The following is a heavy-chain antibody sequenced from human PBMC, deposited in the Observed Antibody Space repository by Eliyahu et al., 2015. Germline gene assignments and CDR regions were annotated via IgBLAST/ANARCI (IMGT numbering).Heavy chain of an antibody. V-gene: IGHV2-5*02. D-gene: IGHD5-12*01. CDR3: ARRIYEQGVGGYLDY. J-gene: IGHJ4*02. CDR2: IYWDDDK. Sequence: QITLKESGPTLVKPTQTLTLTCTFSGFSLSTSEVGVGWXRQPPGKALECLALIYWDDDKRYRPSLKNRLTITKDTSRNQVVLTMTNIDPVDTATYYCARRIYEQGVGGYLDYWGQGILVTVSS. CDR1: GFSLSTSEVG.